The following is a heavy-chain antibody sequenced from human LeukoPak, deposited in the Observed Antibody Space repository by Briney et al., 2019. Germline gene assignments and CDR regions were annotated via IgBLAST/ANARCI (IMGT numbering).Heavy chain of an antibody. V-gene: IGHV3-53*05. Sequence: GRSLRLSCAASGFTVSSNYMSWVRQAPGKGLEWVSVIYSGGSTYYADSVKGRFTISRDNSKNTLYLQMNSLRAEDTAVYYCARDRVVRGVITPYYFDYWGQGTLVTVSS. J-gene: IGHJ4*02. CDR2: IYSGGST. CDR3: ARDRVVRGVITPYYFDY. D-gene: IGHD3-10*01. CDR1: GFTVSSNY.